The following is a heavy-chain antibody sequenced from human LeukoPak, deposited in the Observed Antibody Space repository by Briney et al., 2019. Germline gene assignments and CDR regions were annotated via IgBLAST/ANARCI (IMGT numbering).Heavy chain of an antibody. CDR2: IRYDGSNK. V-gene: IGHV3-30*02. D-gene: IGHD6-13*01. Sequence: SGGSLRLSCAASGFTFSSYGMHWVRQAPGKGLEWVAFIRYDGSNKYYADSVKGRFTISRDNSKNTLYLQMNSLRAEDTAVYYCAEDSSNWNWFDPWGQGTLVTVSS. J-gene: IGHJ5*02. CDR3: AEDSSNWNWFDP. CDR1: GFTFSSYG.